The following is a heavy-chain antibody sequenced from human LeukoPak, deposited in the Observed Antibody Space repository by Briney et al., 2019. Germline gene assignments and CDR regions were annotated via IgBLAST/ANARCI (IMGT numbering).Heavy chain of an antibody. CDR1: GGSISSSSYY. V-gene: IGHV4-39*07. CDR3: ARSFSIAAAGTGGY. CDR2: IYYSGST. D-gene: IGHD6-13*01. J-gene: IGHJ4*02. Sequence: SETLSLTCTVSGGSISSSSYYWGWIRQPPGKGLEWIGSIYYSGSTYYNPSLKSRVTISVDTSKNQFSLKLSSVTAADTAVYYCARSFSIAAAGTGGYWGQGTLVTASS.